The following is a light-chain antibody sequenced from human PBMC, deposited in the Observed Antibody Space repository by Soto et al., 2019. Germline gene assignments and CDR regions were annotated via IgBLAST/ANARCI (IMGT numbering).Light chain of an antibody. Sequence: QLVLTQSPSASASLGASVKLTCTLSSGHSSYAIAWHQQQPEKGPRYLMKLNSDGSHSKGDEIPDRFSGSSSGAERYLTISSLQSEDEADYYCQTWGTVIQVFGGGTKLTV. J-gene: IGLJ3*02. V-gene: IGLV4-69*01. CDR3: QTWGTVIQV. CDR1: SGHSSYA. CDR2: LNSDGSH.